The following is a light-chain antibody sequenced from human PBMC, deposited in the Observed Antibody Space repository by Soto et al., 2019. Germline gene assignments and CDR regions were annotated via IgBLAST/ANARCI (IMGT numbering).Light chain of an antibody. CDR3: SSYTTDTISV. Sequence: QSALTQPASVSGSPGQSITLSCIGTGSDVGSYNYVSWYQQRPGKAPKLMIYEVNNRPSGVSDRFSGSKSANTASLTISGLQSEDEATYYCSSYTTDTISVFGGGTKVTVL. CDR1: GSDVGSYNY. J-gene: IGLJ3*02. V-gene: IGLV2-14*01. CDR2: EVN.